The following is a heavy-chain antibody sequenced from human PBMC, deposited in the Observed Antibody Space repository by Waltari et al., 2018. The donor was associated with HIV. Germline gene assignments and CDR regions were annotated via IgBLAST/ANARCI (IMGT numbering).Heavy chain of an antibody. V-gene: IGHV1-2*02. CDR3: ARRSSGGMGG. D-gene: IGHD6-13*01. Sequence: QVQLVQSGAEVKKPGASVKVSCKASGYTFTGYYMHWVRQAPGQGLEWKGWVNPNSGGSNYAQKFQSRVTMTRDTSIGTAYMELSRRRSCDTAVYYYARRSSGGMGGWGQETTVTVSS. CDR2: VNPNSGGS. J-gene: IGHJ6*02. CDR1: GYTFTGYY.